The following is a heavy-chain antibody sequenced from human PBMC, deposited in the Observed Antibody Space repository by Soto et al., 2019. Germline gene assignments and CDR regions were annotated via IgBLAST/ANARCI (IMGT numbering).Heavy chain of an antibody. V-gene: IGHV1-18*01. CDR2: ISAYNGNT. CDR1: GYTFTSYG. J-gene: IGHJ4*02. Sequence: QVQLVQSGAEVKKPGASVKVSCKASGYTFTSYGISWVRQAPGPGLEWMGGISAYNGNTNYAQKLQGRVTMTTDTSTSTAYMELRSLRADDTAVYYCARALDWEQGEPSEIITGTTCSDYWGQGTLVTVSS. CDR3: ARALDWEQGEPSEIITGTTCSDY. D-gene: IGHD1-7*01.